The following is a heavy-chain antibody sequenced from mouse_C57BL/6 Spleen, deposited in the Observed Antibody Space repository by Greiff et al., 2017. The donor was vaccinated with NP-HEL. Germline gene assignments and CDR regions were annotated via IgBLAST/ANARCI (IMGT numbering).Heavy chain of an antibody. CDR1: GYTFTSYW. J-gene: IGHJ4*01. Sequence: VQLQQPGAELVMPGASVKLSCKASGYTFTSYWMHWVKQRPGQGLEWIGEIDPSDSYTNYNQKFKGKSTLTVDKSSSTAYMQLSRLTSEDSAVYYRAKSGSYYYARVGAMDYWGQGTSVTVSS. D-gene: IGHD1-1*01. CDR2: IDPSDSYT. CDR3: AKSGSYYYARVGAMDY. V-gene: IGHV1-69*01.